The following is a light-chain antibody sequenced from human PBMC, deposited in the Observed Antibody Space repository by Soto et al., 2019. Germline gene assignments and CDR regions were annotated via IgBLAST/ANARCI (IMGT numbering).Light chain of an antibody. CDR1: QIVSGDY. CDR2: DAS. J-gene: IGKJ5*01. V-gene: IGKV3D-20*01. Sequence: EIVLTQSPATLSLSPEERAILSCGASQIVSGDYLAWYQQKPGLAPRLLIYDASTRATGIPDRFSGSGSGTDFTLTITRLEPEDFAVYYCQQYGRSSITFGQGTRLETK. CDR3: QQYGRSSIT.